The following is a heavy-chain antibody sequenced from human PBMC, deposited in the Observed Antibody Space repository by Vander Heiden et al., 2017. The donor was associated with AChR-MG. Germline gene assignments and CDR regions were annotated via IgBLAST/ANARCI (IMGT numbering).Heavy chain of an antibody. Sequence: EVQLVESGGGLVQPGGSLTLSCAASGFPFSGSAMHWVRQASGKGLEWVGRIRSKANSYATAYAASVKGRFTISRDDSKNTAYLQMNSLKTEDTAVYYCTATTTGRPDYWGQGTLVTVSS. CDR3: TATTTGRPDY. J-gene: IGHJ4*02. CDR2: IRSKANSYAT. V-gene: IGHV3-73*02. D-gene: IGHD3-9*01. CDR1: GFPFSGSA.